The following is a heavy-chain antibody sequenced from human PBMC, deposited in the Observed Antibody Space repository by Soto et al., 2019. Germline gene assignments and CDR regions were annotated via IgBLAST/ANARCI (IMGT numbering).Heavy chain of an antibody. CDR2: VIPVLGVT. Sequence: QVQLVQSGAEMKKPGSSVKVSCRSGGDTFSSYTVSWVRQAPGQGLEWMGRVIPVLGVTNYARKVQGRGSITAEKSTXTXYXXLRSLRSEDSAVYYCARRRYCGADCYSQYYYGMDVWGQGTTVTVSS. D-gene: IGHD2-21*02. CDR1: GDTFSSYT. CDR3: ARRRYCGADCYSQYYYGMDV. J-gene: IGHJ6*02. V-gene: IGHV1-69*02.